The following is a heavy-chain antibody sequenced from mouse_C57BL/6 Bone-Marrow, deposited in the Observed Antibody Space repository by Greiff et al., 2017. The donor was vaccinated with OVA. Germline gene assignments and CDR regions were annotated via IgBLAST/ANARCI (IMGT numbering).Heavy chain of an antibody. CDR2: IYPGDGDT. CDR1: GYAFSSSW. D-gene: IGHD2-3*01. J-gene: IGHJ2*01. CDR3: ARHEDGYYASYFDY. Sequence: QVQLKESGPELVKPGASVKISCKASGYAFSSSWMNWVKQRPGKGLEWIGRIYPGDGDTNYNGKFKGKATLTADKSSSTAYMQLSSLTSEDSAVYFCARHEDGYYASYFDYWGRGNALTVS. V-gene: IGHV1-82*01.